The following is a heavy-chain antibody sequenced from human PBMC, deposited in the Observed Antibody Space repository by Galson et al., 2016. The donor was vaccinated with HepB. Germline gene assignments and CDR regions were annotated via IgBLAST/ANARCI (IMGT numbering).Heavy chain of an antibody. CDR1: GFSVTNNY. CDR3: AKPSWAGLNDVFDV. CDR2: IYSSGST. J-gene: IGHJ3*01. V-gene: IGHV3-66*02. Sequence: SLRLSCAASGFSVTNNYFAWVRQAPGKGLEWVSVIYSSGSTYDADSVKGRFTISRDNSKNTLYLQMNSLRAEDTAMYYCAKPSWAGLNDVFDVWGQGTMVTVSS. D-gene: IGHD6-19*01.